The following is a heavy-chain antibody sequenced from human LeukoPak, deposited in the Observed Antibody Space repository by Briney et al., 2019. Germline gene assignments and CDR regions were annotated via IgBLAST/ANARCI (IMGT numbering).Heavy chain of an antibody. D-gene: IGHD4-17*01. V-gene: IGHV3-23*01. CDR2: ISGGGETT. J-gene: IGHJ4*02. Sequence: PGGSLRLSCAASGFTFNNYAMSWVRQAPGKGLEWVSSISGGGETTYYADSAKGRFTISRDNSQNTLYLQMNSLRAEDTAVYYCARDYADYDGYFFFDYWGQGALVTVSS. CDR3: ARDYADYDGYFFFDY. CDR1: GFTFNNYA.